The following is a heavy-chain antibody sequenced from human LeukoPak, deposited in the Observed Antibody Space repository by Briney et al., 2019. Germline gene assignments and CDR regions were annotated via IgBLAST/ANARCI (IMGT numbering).Heavy chain of an antibody. CDR3: AKDSRSSSSRGAFDY. Sequence: PGGSLSLFCAASGFPFTRYAMSWVRHPPGKGLESALGISGSGRSIYFADAVKGRFTISRDNSKNMLYLQMNSLRAEDTAVYYCAKDSRSSSSRGAFDYWGQGTLVTVSS. CDR1: GFPFTRYA. CDR2: ISGSGRSI. D-gene: IGHD6-13*01. J-gene: IGHJ4*02. V-gene: IGHV3-23*01.